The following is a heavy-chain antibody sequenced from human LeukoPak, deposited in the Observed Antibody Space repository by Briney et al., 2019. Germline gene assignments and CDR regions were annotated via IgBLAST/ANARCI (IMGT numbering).Heavy chain of an antibody. V-gene: IGHV4-34*01. J-gene: IGHJ6*03. Sequence: SETLSLTCAVYGGSFSGYYWSWIRQPPGKGLEWIGEINHSGSTNYNPSLKSRVTISVDTFKNQFSLKLSSVTAADTAVYYCARGPLYCSSTSCTHYYYYYMDVWGKGTTVTVSS. CDR3: ARGPLYCSSTSCTHYYYYYMDV. CDR1: GGSFSGYY. D-gene: IGHD2-2*01. CDR2: INHSGST.